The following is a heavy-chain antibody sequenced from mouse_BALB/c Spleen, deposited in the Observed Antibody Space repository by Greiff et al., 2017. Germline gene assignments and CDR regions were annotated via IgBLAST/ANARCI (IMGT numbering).Heavy chain of an antibody. J-gene: IGHJ2*01. CDR3: APFYYGYDEAFDY. CDR2: IYPGDGDT. Sequence: QVQLQQSGAELVRPGSSVKISCKASGYAFSSYWMNWVKQRPGQGLEWIGQIYPGDGDTNYNGKFKGKATLTADKSSSTAYMQLSSLTSEDSAVYFCAPFYYGYDEAFDYWGQGTTLTVSS. D-gene: IGHD2-2*01. CDR1: GYAFSSYW. V-gene: IGHV1-80*01.